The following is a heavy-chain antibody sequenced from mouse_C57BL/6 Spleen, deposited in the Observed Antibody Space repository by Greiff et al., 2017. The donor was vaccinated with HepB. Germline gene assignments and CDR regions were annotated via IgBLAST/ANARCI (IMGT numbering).Heavy chain of an antibody. V-gene: IGHV1-81*01. CDR1: GYTFTSYG. Sequence: QVQLQQSGAELARPGASVKLSCKASGYTFTSYGISWVKQRTGQGLEWIGEIYPRSGNTYYNEKFKGKATLTADKSSSTGYMELRSLPSEDSAVYFCARSGITTIVATPFDYWGQGTTLTVSS. CDR3: ARSGITTIVATPFDY. CDR2: IYPRSGNT. J-gene: IGHJ2*01. D-gene: IGHD1-1*01.